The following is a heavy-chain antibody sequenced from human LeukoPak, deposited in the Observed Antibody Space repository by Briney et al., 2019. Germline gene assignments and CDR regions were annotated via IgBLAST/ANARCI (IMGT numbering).Heavy chain of an antibody. Sequence: PSETLFLTCTVSGGSISSGDYYWSWIRQPPGKGLEWIGYIYYSGSTYYNPSLKSRVTISVDTSKNQFSLKLSSVTAADTAVYYCARDGRRGAFDYWGQGTLVTVSS. CDR2: IYYSGST. CDR3: ARDGRRGAFDY. V-gene: IGHV4-30-4*01. CDR1: GGSISSGDYY. D-gene: IGHD3-10*01. J-gene: IGHJ4*02.